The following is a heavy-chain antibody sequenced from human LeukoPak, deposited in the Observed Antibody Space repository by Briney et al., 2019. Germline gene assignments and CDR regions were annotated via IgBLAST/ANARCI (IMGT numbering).Heavy chain of an antibody. D-gene: IGHD4-17*01. V-gene: IGHV3-11*01. Sequence: PGGSLRLSCAASGFTFSDYYMSWIRQAPGKGLEWVSYISSSGSSVYYADSVKGRFTISRDNAKNSLYLQMNSLRADDTAVYYCARAMNGDSYFDYWGQGTLVTVSS. CDR3: ARAMNGDSYFDY. CDR2: ISSSGSSV. CDR1: GFTFSDYY. J-gene: IGHJ4*02.